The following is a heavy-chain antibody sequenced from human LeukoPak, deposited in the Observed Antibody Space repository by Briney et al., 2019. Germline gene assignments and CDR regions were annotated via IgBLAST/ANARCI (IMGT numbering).Heavy chain of an antibody. CDR2: IYYSGST. J-gene: IGHJ6*03. V-gene: IGHV4-59*01. CDR1: GGSISSYY. D-gene: IGHD6-13*01. CDR3: ALAGYSSSWYPYYYYMDV. Sequence: SETLSLTCTVSGGSISSYYWSWIRQPPGKGLEWIGYIYYSGSTNYNPSLKSRVTISVDTSKNQFSLKLSSVTAADTAVYYCALAGYSSSWYPYYYYMDVWGKGTTVTISS.